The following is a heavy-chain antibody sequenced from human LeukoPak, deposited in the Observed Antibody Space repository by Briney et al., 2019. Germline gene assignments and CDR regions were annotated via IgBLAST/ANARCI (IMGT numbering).Heavy chain of an antibody. Sequence: SETLSLTCTVSGDSINSFYWSFMRQPPGKGLEWPGYIYYTGVTNYNPSLKGRVTISLDMSKNQFSLNLRSVTAADTTVYYCVKNAGRGRASDFWGQGTLVTVSS. CDR2: IYYTGVT. CDR1: GDSINSFY. CDR3: VKNAGRGRASDF. J-gene: IGHJ4*02. V-gene: IGHV4-59*03. D-gene: IGHD2-15*01.